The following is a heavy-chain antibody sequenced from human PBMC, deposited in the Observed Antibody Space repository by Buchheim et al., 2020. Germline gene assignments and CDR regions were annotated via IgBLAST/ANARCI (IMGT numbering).Heavy chain of an antibody. CDR2: INHSGST. J-gene: IGHJ6*02. CDR1: GGSFSGYY. Sequence: QVQLQQWGAGLLKPSETLSLTCAVYGGSFSGYYWSWIRQPPGKGLEWIGEINHSGSTNYNPSLKSRVTISVDTPKNQFSLKLSSVTAADTAVYYCARDNYDYYGMDVWGQGTT. CDR3: ARDNYDYYGMDV. V-gene: IGHV4-34*01.